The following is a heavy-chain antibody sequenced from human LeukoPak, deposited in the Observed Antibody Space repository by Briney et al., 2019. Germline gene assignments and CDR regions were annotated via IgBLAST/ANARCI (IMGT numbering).Heavy chain of an antibody. Sequence: GLEWMGIINPSGGSTSYAQKFQGRVTMTRDTSTSTVYMEPSSLRSEDTAVYYCARDQLYDFWGQGTLVTVSS. CDR3: ARDQLYDF. CDR2: INPSGGST. V-gene: IGHV1-46*01. J-gene: IGHJ4*02. D-gene: IGHD3-3*01.